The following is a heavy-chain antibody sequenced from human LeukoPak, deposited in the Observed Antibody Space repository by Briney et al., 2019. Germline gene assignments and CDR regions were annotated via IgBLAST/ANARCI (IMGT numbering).Heavy chain of an antibody. J-gene: IGHJ4*02. V-gene: IGHV3-7*01. D-gene: IGHD3-10*01. CDR2: IHPDGSEK. CDR3: ARYYYASGRDS. Sequence: GGSLRLSRAASGFSFSSHWLSWVRQAPGKGLEWVANIHPDGSEKYYVDSVKGRFTISRDNAKNTVYLQMNSLRAEDTAVYYCARYYYASGRDSWGQGTLVTVST. CDR1: GFSFSSHW.